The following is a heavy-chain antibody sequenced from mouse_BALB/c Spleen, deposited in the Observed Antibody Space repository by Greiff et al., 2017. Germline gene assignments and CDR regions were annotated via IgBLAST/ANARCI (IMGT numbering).Heavy chain of an antibody. D-gene: IGHD1-1*01. J-gene: IGHJ3*01. CDR3: AREGDYYGSSYAY. Sequence: DVQLQESGPGLVKPSQSLSLTCTVTGYSITSDYAWNWIRQFPGNKLEWMGYISYSGSTSYNPSLKSRISITRDTSKNQFFLQLNSVTTEDTATYYCAREGDYYGSSYAYWGQGTLVTVSA. V-gene: IGHV3-2*02. CDR1: GYSITSDYA. CDR2: ISYSGST.